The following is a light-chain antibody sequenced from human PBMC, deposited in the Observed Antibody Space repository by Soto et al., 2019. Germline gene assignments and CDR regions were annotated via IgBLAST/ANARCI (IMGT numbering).Light chain of an antibody. CDR1: QSIGTW. J-gene: IGKJ2*01. Sequence: DIQMTQSPSTLSASVGDRVTITCRASQSIGTWLAWYQQKPGKAPKVLIHKASSLESGAPSRFSGSGSGTEFTLTISSLQPGDFATYYCQQYNSYSYTFGQGTKLEIK. CDR3: QQYNSYSYT. CDR2: KAS. V-gene: IGKV1-5*03.